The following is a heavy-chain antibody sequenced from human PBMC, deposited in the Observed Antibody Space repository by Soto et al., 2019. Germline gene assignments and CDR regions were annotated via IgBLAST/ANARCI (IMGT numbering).Heavy chain of an antibody. CDR3: ARDLWGYCGTDCYPLDV. J-gene: IGHJ6*02. D-gene: IGHD2-21*02. Sequence: SETLSLTCTVSGGSIRDYYWSWIRQPPGKGPEWIGYVYHNGSTNYNPSFKSRVSISLDTSKNQFSLKLNSVTAADTAVYYCARDLWGYCGTDCYPLDVWGQGTTVTVSS. CDR2: VYHNGST. CDR1: GGSIRDYY. V-gene: IGHV4-59*01.